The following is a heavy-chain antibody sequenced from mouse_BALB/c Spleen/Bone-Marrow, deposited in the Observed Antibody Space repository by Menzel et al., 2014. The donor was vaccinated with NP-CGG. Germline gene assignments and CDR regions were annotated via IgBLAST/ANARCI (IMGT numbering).Heavy chain of an antibody. V-gene: IGHV14-4*02. CDR3: NAQNYGYGAWFAY. D-gene: IGHD1-2*01. CDR1: GFNIKDYY. Sequence: VQLQQSGAELVRSGASVKLPCTASGFNIKDYYMHWVKQRPEQGLEWIGWIDPENGDTEYAPKFQGKATMTADTSSNTAYLQLSSLTSEDTTVYYCNAQNYGYGAWFAYWGQGTLVTVSA. CDR2: IDPENGDT. J-gene: IGHJ3*01.